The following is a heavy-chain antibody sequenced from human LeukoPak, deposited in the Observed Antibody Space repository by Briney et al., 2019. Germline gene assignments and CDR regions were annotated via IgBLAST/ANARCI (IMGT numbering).Heavy chain of an antibody. J-gene: IGHJ4*02. CDR3: ASAPGDYFDY. V-gene: IGHV1-69*04. CDR2: IIPILGIA. CDR1: GGTFSSYA. Sequence: SVKVSCKASGGTFSSYAISWVRQAPGQGLEWMGRIIPILGIANYAQKFQGRVTITADKSTSTAYMELSSLRSEDTAVYYCASAPGDYFDYWGQGTLVTVPS.